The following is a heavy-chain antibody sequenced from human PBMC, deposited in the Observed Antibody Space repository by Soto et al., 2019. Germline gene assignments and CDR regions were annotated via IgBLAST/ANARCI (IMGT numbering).Heavy chain of an antibody. CDR3: ARAGQYYDASGYAD. Sequence: QVKLVQSGTEVKKPGASIKVSCEASGYSFATSGMTWVRQAPGQGLEWMGWISVYNGNTNYDQSLQDRVTMTTDTSTNTAYLEVRNLRSDDTAVYYCARAGQYYDASGYADWGQGTLVTVSS. CDR1: GYSFATSG. V-gene: IGHV1-18*01. D-gene: IGHD3-22*01. CDR2: ISVYNGNT. J-gene: IGHJ4*02.